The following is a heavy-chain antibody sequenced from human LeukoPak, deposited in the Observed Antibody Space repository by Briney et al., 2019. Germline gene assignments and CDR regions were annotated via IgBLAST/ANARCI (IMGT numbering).Heavy chain of an antibody. J-gene: IGHJ4*02. CDR3: AKAPTYYYDSSGYFDY. CDR2: ISYDGSNK. Sequence: GRSLRLSCAASGFTFSSYGMHWVRQAPGKGLEWVAGISYDGSNKYYADSVKGQFTISRDNSKNTLYLQMNSLRAEDTAVYYCAKAPTYYYDSSGYFDYWGQGTLVTVSS. D-gene: IGHD3-22*01. V-gene: IGHV3-30*18. CDR1: GFTFSSYG.